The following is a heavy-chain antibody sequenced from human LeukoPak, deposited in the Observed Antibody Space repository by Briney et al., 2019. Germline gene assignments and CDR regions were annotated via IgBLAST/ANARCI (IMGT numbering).Heavy chain of an antibody. CDR2: ISSNGGST. V-gene: IGHV3-64D*09. D-gene: IGHD6-19*01. Sequence: SGGSLRLSCSASGFTFSSYAMHWVRQAPGKGLEYVSVISSNGGSTYYADSVKGRFTISRDNSRDTLYLQMSSLRAEDTAVYYCVKDREAYSSGWPFDYWGQGTLVTVSS. CDR3: VKDREAYSSGWPFDY. CDR1: GFTFSSYA. J-gene: IGHJ4*02.